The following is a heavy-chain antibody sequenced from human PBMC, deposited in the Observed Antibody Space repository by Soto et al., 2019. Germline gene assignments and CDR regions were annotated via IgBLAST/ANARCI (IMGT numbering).Heavy chain of an antibody. V-gene: IGHV3-23*01. D-gene: IGHD2-15*01. CDR1: GFTFSTCA. CDR3: AYSRCYEDSRCHYYIDS. J-gene: IGHJ4*02. CDR2: ISRSGVNA. Sequence: EEQLLESGGGLVQPGGSLRLSCAASGFTFSTCAMRWVRQAPGKGLDWVSAISRSGVNAYYADSVRGRFTVSRDNSKSTLYLQMNGLRVEDTAVYFCAYSRCYEDSRCHYYIDSWGQGTLVTVSS.